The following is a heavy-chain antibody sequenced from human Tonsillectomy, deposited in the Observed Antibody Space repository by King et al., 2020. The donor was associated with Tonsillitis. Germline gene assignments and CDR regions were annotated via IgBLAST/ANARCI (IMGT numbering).Heavy chain of an antibody. V-gene: IGHV1-46*01. J-gene: IGHJ4*02. CDR1: GYTFTTYY. D-gene: IGHD6-13*01. Sequence: VQLVESGAEVKKPGASVKVSCKASGYTFTTYYIHWVRQAPGQGLEWMGIINPSGGTTRHAQKFQGRVTMTRDTSTSTVYMELSSLRSEDTAVYYCARGGVSNEYWGAAGESYWGQGTLVTVSS. CDR2: INPSGGTT. CDR3: ARGGVSNEYWGAAGESY.